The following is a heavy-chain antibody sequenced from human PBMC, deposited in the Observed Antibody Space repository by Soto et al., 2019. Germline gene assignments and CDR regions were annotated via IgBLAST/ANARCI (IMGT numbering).Heavy chain of an antibody. CDR1: GDSISNTNW. J-gene: IGHJ6*02. CDR2: IYHRGTT. V-gene: IGHV4-4*02. D-gene: IGHD3-9*01. CDR3: ARPIDGFYAMDV. Sequence: SEILSLTCAVSGDSISNTNWWSWVRQPPGKGLEWIAEIYHRGTTNYNPSLKSRVTITLDKSNNQFSLKLTSVTAADTAVYYCARPIDGFYAMDVWGQGTTVTVSS.